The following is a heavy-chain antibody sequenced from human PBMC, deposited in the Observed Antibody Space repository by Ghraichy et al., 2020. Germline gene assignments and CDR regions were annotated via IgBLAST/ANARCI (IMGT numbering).Heavy chain of an antibody. CDR1: GGSVSSGSYY. D-gene: IGHD3-22*01. J-gene: IGHJ4*02. CDR3: ARGYYDSSGYAPFDY. CDR2: IYYSGST. Sequence: SETLSLTCTVSGGSVSSGSYYWSWIRQPPGKGLEWIGYIYYSGSTNYNPSLKSRVTISVDTSKNQFSLKLSSVTAADTAVYYCARGYYDSSGYAPFDYWGQGTLVTVSS. V-gene: IGHV4-61*01.